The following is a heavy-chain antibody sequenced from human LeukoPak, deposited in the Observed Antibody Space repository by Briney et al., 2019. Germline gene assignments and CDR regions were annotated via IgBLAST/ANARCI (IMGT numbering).Heavy chain of an antibody. CDR1: GGSISSSSYY. CDR3: ARRGGSGRSFDY. CDR2: IYYTGST. D-gene: IGHD3-10*01. Sequence: SETLSLTCTVSGGSISSSSYYWGWIRQPPGKGLEWIGYIYYTGSTNYNPSLKSRLTISVDTSKNQFPLKLSSVTAADTAVYYCARRGGSGRSFDYWGQGTLVTVSS. V-gene: IGHV4-61*05. J-gene: IGHJ4*02.